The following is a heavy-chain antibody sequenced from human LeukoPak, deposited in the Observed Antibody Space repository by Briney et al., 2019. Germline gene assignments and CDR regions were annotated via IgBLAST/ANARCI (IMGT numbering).Heavy chain of an antibody. CDR2: MNPNSGNT. Sequence: ASVKASCKAPGYTFTSYDINWVRQATGQGLEWMGWMNPNSGNTGYAQKFQGRVTITRNTSISTAYMELSSLRSEDTAVYYCARGEEYYSNYYYYMDVWGKGTTVTVSS. CDR3: ARGEEYYSNYYYYMDV. D-gene: IGHD4-11*01. V-gene: IGHV1-8*03. J-gene: IGHJ6*03. CDR1: GYTFTSYD.